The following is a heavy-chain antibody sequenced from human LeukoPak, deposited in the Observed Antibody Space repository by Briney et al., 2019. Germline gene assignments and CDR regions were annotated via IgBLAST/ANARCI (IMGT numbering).Heavy chain of an antibody. D-gene: IGHD3-10*01. J-gene: IGHJ4*02. CDR3: ARQEILGSGSYYGSVDY. Sequence: GESLKISCKGSGYSFTNYWIGWVRQMPGKGLEWMGIIYPGDSDTRYSPSFQGQVTISADKSISTAYLQWRSLKASDTAMYYCARQEILGSGSYYGSVDYWGQGTLVTVSS. V-gene: IGHV5-51*01. CDR2: IYPGDSDT. CDR1: GYSFTNYW.